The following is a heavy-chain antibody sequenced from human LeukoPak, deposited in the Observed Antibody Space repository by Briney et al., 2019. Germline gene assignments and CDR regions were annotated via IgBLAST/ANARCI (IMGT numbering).Heavy chain of an antibody. CDR3: ARLSDTAMFTRAFDI. Sequence: KPGESLKISCKGSGYSFTSYWIGWVRQMPGKGLEWMGIIYPGDSDSRYSPPFQGQVTISADKSINTAYLQWSSLKASDTAMCYCARLSDTAMFTRAFDIWGQGTMVTVSS. CDR1: GYSFTSYW. CDR2: IYPGDSDS. V-gene: IGHV5-51*03. J-gene: IGHJ3*02. D-gene: IGHD5-18*01.